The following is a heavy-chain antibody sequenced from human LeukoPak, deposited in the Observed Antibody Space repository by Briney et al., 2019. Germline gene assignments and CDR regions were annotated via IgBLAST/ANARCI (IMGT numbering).Heavy chain of an antibody. CDR2: IRYDGSNK. V-gene: IGHV3-30*02. Sequence: GGSLRLSCAASGFTFSSYGMHWVRQAPGKGLEWVAFIRYDGSNKYYADSVKGRFTISRDNSKNTLYLQMNSLRAEDTAVYYCAKDGFGEGRGYYMDVWGKGTTATVSS. CDR3: AKDGFGEGRGYYMDV. J-gene: IGHJ6*03. CDR1: GFTFSSYG. D-gene: IGHD3-10*01.